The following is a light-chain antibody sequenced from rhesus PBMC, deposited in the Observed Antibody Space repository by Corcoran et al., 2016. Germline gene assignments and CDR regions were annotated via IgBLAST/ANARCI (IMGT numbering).Light chain of an antibody. CDR2: AAS. CDR1: QGISNA. V-gene: IGKV1-33*02. J-gene: IGKJ2*01. Sequence: DIQMSQSPSSLSASVGDKVTITCRASQGISNALAWYQQKPGNAPNFLFYAASSLESGVPSRFSGSISVTDFTLTISSLQPEDFATYYCQQGYSTPYSFGQGTKVEIK. CDR3: QQGYSTPYS.